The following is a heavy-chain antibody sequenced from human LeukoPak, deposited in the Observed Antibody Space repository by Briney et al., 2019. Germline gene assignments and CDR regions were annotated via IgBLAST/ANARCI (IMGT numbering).Heavy chain of an antibody. J-gene: IGHJ6*03. Sequence: SETLSLTCTVSGGSISSYYWSWIRQPPGKGLEWIGYIYYSGSTNYNPSLKSRVTISVDTSKNQFSLKLSSVTAADTAVYYCARSIVVATTAKPSYYYYMDVWGKGTTVTVSS. CDR2: IYYSGST. CDR3: ARSIVVATTAKPSYYYYMDV. CDR1: GGSISSYY. V-gene: IGHV4-59*08. D-gene: IGHD1-26*01.